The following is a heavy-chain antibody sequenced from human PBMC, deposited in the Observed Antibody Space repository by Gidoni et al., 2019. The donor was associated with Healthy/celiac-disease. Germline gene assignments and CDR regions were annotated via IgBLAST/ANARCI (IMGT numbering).Heavy chain of an antibody. CDR1: GFTVSSNY. Sequence: EVQLVESGGGLIQPGGSLRLSCAASGFTVSSNYMSWVRQAPGKGLEWVSVIYSGGSTYYAESVKGRFTISRDNSKNTLYLQMNSLRAEDTAVYYCARVGAPIDDPEEGWFDPWGQGTLVTVSS. D-gene: IGHD1-26*01. CDR2: IYSGGST. CDR3: ARVGAPIDDPEEGWFDP. V-gene: IGHV3-53*01. J-gene: IGHJ5*02.